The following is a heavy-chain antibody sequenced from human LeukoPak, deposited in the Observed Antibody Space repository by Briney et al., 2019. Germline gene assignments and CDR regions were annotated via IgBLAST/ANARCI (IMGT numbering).Heavy chain of an antibody. CDR3: AKAKPPRNPLMVYAMRGYFDY. CDR2: IRYDGSNK. D-gene: IGHD2-8*01. V-gene: IGHV3-30*02. CDR1: GFTFSSYG. J-gene: IGHJ4*02. Sequence: GGSLRLSCAASGFTFSSYGMYWVRQAPGKGLEWVAFIRYDGSNKYYADSVKGRFTISRDNSKKTLYLQMNSLRPEDAAVYYCAKAKPPRNPLMVYAMRGYFDYWGQGTLVTVSS.